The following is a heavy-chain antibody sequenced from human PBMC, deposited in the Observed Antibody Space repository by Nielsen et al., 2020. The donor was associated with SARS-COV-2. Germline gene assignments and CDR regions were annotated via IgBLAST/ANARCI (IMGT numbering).Heavy chain of an antibody. V-gene: IGHV3-7*01. CDR2: IKPDGSEK. Sequence: GGSLRLSCAASGFTFSSLWMSWVRQVPGKGLEWVADIKPDGSEKFYVDSVKGRFTISRDNAKNSLYLQMNSLRVEDTAVYYCARGRQGFMEWSLDYWGQGTLVTVSS. J-gene: IGHJ4*02. CDR3: ARGRQGFMEWSLDY. D-gene: IGHD3-3*01. CDR1: GFTFSSLW.